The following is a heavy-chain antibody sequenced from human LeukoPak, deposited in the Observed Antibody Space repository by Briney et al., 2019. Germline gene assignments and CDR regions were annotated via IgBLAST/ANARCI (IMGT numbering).Heavy chain of an antibody. CDR3: TTDMDR. V-gene: IGHV3-15*01. CDR1: GFTFSNAW. J-gene: IGHJ5*02. CDR2: IKSKSDGEPI. Sequence: GGSPRLSCTASGFTFSNAWMSWVRQAPGKGLEWVGRIKSKSDGEPIDYAAPVQGRFSISRDDSKNTLYLQMNSLKTEDTAVYYCTTDMDRWGQGTLVIVSS.